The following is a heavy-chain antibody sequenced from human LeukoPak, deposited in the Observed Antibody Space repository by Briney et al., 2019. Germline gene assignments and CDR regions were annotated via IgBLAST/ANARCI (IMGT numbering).Heavy chain of an antibody. CDR3: AKDIRWFDY. V-gene: IGHV3-23*01. CDR2: INTSGGST. CDR1: GFTFSNYA. Sequence: GGSLRLSCVVSGFTFSNYAMSWVRQAPGKGLEWVSGINTSGGSTYYADSVKGRFTISRDNSKNTPYLQMNSLRAEDTAVYYCAKDIRWFDYWGQGTLVTVSS. J-gene: IGHJ4*02.